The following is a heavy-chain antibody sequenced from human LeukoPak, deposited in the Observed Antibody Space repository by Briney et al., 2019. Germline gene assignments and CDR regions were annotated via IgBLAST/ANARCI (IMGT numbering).Heavy chain of an antibody. V-gene: IGHV1-18*01. Sequence: WASVKVSCKASGYTFTSYGISWVRQAPGQGLEWMGWISAYNGNTNYAQKLQGRVTMTTDTSTSTAYTELRSLRSDDTAVYYCARDRPRWNYDSSGYYYLDAFDIWGQGTMVTVSS. CDR1: GYTFTSYG. CDR3: ARDRPRWNYDSSGYYYLDAFDI. CDR2: ISAYNGNT. D-gene: IGHD3-22*01. J-gene: IGHJ3*02.